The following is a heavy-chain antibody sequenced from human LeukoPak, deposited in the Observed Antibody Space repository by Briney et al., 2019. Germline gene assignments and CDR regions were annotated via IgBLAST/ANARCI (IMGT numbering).Heavy chain of an antibody. CDR3: AKDGDIVVVPAAYYYYDSSGYYYGGYFDY. D-gene: IGHD3-22*01. CDR1: GFTFSSYG. V-gene: IGHV3-30*18. J-gene: IGHJ4*02. Sequence: GGSLRLSCAASGFTFSSYGMHWVRQAPGKGLEWVAVISYDGSNKYYADSVKGRFTISRDNSKNTLYLQMNSLRAGDTAVYYCAKDGDIVVVPAAYYYYDSSGYYYGGYFDYWGQGTLVTVSS. CDR2: ISYDGSNK.